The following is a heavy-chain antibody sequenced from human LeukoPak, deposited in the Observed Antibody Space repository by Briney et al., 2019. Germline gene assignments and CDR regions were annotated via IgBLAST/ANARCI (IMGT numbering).Heavy chain of an antibody. CDR3: AKDIYCSGGSCYRGGFDY. D-gene: IGHD2-15*01. V-gene: IGHV3-7*03. Sequence: GGSLRLSCAASGFTFSSYWMSWVRQAPGKGLEWVANIKQDGSEKYYVDSVKGRFTISRDNAKNSLYLQMNSLRAEDTALYYCAKDIYCSGGSCYRGGFDYWGQGTPVTVSS. CDR1: GFTFSSYW. J-gene: IGHJ4*02. CDR2: IKQDGSEK.